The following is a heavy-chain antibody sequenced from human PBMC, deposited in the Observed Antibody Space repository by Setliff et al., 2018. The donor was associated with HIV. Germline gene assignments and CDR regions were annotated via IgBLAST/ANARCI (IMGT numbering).Heavy chain of an antibody. V-gene: IGHV3-21*04. D-gene: IGHD6-19*01. CDR2: ISSSSSYI. Sequence: PGESLKISCAASGFTFSTYRMNWVRQAPGKGLEWVSSISSSSSYIYYADSLKGRFTISRDNAKNSLYLQMNSLRAEDTAIYYCARDPGYTSGWYVVQGVFDIWGQGTMVTVSS. CDR3: ARDPGYTSGWYVVQGVFDI. J-gene: IGHJ3*02. CDR1: GFTFSTYR.